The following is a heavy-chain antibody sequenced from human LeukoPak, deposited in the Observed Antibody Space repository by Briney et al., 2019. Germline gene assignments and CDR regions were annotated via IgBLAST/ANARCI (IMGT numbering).Heavy chain of an antibody. CDR1: GYTFTSYG. D-gene: IGHD6-19*01. Sequence: ASVKVSCKASGYTFTSYGISSVRQAPGQGLEWMGWISAYNGNTNYAQKLQGRVTMTTDTSTSTAYMELRSLRSDDTAVYYCARDPPRRKGIAVGFDPWGQGTLVTVSS. J-gene: IGHJ5*02. V-gene: IGHV1-18*01. CDR2: ISAYNGNT. CDR3: ARDPPRRKGIAVGFDP.